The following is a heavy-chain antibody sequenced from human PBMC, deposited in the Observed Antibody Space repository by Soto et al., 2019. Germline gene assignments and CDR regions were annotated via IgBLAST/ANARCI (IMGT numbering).Heavy chain of an antibody. CDR2: INPSGGST. J-gene: IGHJ4*02. V-gene: IGHV1-46*01. D-gene: IGHD5-18*01. Sequence: ASVQVSCKASGYTFTSYYMHCVRQAPGQGLEWMGIINPSGGSTSYAQKFQGRVTMTRDTSTSTVYMELSSLRSEDTAVYYCARDHTAMVFDYWGQGTLVTVSS. CDR1: GYTFTSYY. CDR3: ARDHTAMVFDY.